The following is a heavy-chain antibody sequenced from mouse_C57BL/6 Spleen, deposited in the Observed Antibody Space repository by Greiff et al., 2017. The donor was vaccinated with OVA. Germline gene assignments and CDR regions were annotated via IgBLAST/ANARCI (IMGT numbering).Heavy chain of an antibody. D-gene: IGHD2-1*01. CDR3: ARHWGGNYPYLDY. V-gene: IGHV5-9*01. Sequence: EVMLVESGGGLVKPGGSLKLSCAASGFTFSSYTMSWVRQTPEKRLEWVATISGGGGNTYYPDSVKGRFTISRDNAKNTLYLQMSSLRSEDTALYYCARHWGGNYPYLDYWGQGTTLTVSS. CDR1: GFTFSSYT. J-gene: IGHJ2*01. CDR2: ISGGGGNT.